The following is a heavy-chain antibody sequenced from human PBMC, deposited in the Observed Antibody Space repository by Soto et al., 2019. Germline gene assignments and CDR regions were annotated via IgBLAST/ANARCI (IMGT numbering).Heavy chain of an antibody. CDR3: ARDQNGSGNYYTRYFDY. D-gene: IGHD3-10*01. V-gene: IGHV4-4*02. CDR2: IYHSGST. Sequence: ETLSLTGAVSGDSITSGYSWSWVRPSPGKGLEWIGEIYHSGSTNYNPSLESRVTISVDKSKNQFSLNLSSVTAADTAVYYCARDQNGSGNYYTRYFDYWGQGTLVTVSS. CDR1: GDSITSGYS. J-gene: IGHJ4*02.